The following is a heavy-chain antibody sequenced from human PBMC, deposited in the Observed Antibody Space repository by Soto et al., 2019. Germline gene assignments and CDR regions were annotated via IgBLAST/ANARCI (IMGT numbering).Heavy chain of an antibody. J-gene: IGHJ6*02. CDR2: ISYDGNNK. Sequence: QVQVVESGGDVVLPGRSLRLSCVVSGFIFSDYGFHWVRQAPGKGLEWVAVISYDGNNKNYADSVKGRFAISRDDSESMVFLEMNCLRIEVSAVSYCARDINDFWTGYSERVYGTDVWGQGTMVTVSS. CDR3: ARDINDFWTGYSERVYGTDV. D-gene: IGHD3-3*01. CDR1: GFIFSDYG. V-gene: IGHV3-30*09.